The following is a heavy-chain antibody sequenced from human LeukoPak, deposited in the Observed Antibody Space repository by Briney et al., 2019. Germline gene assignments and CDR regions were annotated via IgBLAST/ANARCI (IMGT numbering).Heavy chain of an antibody. CDR1: GFTFSSYA. J-gene: IGHJ4*02. CDR2: ISGSGGST. D-gene: IGHD3-10*01. CDR3: AVKVGFGELLSH. V-gene: IGHV3-23*01. Sequence: PGGSLRLSCAASGFTFSSYAMSWVRQAPGKGLEWVSAISGSGGSTYYADSVKGRFTISRDNSKNTLYLQMNSLRAEDTAVYYCAVKVGFGELLSHWGQGTLVTVSS.